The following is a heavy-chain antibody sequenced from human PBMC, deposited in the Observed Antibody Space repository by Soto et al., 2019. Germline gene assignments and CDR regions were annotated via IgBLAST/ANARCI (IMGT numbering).Heavy chain of an antibody. CDR2: IKEDGSEK. Sequence: GGSLRLSCVASGFTFSSYAMHWVRQAPGKGLEWVANIKEDGSEKHYVDSVKGRFTISRDNAKNSLYLQMNSLRVEDTAVYFCSRDVVVGAKALNYWGQGALVTVSS. CDR1: GFTFSSYA. J-gene: IGHJ4*02. CDR3: SRDVVVGAKALNY. D-gene: IGHD2-15*01. V-gene: IGHV3-7*01.